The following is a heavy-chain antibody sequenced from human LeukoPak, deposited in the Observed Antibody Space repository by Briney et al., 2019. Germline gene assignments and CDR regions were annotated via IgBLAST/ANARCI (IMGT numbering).Heavy chain of an antibody. V-gene: IGHV3-74*01. J-gene: IGHJ3*01. CDR3: ARGAGLDCSRTGCYVTDV. Sequence: GGSLRLSCAASGFTFSSYWMHWVRQAPGKGLVWVSRIKTDGTSTNYADSVKGRFTISRDNAKNTLYLQMNSLRAEDTALYYCARGAGLDCSRTGCYVTDVWGRGTMVTVSS. CDR2: IKTDGTST. CDR1: GFTFSSYW. D-gene: IGHD2-2*01.